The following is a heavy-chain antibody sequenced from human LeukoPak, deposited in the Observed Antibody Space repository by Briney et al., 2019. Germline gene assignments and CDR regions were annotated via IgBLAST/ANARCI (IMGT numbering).Heavy chain of an antibody. J-gene: IGHJ4*02. CDR3: ARSGAFGELLGY. D-gene: IGHD3-10*01. V-gene: IGHV4-34*01. CDR2: INHSGST. Sequence: PSETLSLTCAVYGGSFSGYYWSWICQPPGKGLEWIGEINHSGSTNYNPSLKSRVTISVDTSKNQFSLKLSSVTAADTAVYYCARSGAFGELLGYWGQGTLVTVSS. CDR1: GGSFSGYY.